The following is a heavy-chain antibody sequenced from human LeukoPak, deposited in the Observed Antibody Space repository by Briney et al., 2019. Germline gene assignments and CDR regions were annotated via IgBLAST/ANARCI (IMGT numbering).Heavy chain of an antibody. V-gene: IGHV4-59*08. CDR2: IYYSGST. J-gene: IGHJ4*02. CDR3: ARGYCSGGSCYSDY. Sequence: SETLSLTCTVSGGSISSYYWSWIRQPPGKGLEWIGYIYYSGSTNYNPSLKSRVTISVDTSKNQFSLKLSSVTAADTAVYYCARGYCSGGSCYSDYWGQGTLVTVSS. D-gene: IGHD2-15*01. CDR1: GGSISSYY.